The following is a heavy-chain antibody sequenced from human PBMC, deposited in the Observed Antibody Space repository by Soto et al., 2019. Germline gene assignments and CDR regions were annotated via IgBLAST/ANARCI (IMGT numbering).Heavy chain of an antibody. CDR2: ISGSGGST. CDR1: GFTFSSYA. D-gene: IGHD5-18*01. CDR3: AKQVQLWTLYYYYYMDV. J-gene: IGHJ6*03. V-gene: IGHV3-23*01. Sequence: GGSLRLSCAASGFTFSSYAMSWVRQAPGKGLEWVSAISGSGGSTYYADSVKGRFTISRDNSKNTLYLQMNSLRAEDTAVYYCAKQVQLWTLYYYYYMDVWGKGTTVTVSS.